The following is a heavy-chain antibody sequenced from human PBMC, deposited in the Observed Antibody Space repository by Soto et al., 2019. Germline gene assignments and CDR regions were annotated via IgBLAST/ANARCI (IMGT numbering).Heavy chain of an antibody. V-gene: IGHV3-23*01. Sequence: GGSLRLSCAASGFTFSSYAMSWVRQAPGKGLEWVSAISGSGGSTYYADSVKGRFTISRDNSKNTLYLQMNSLRAEDAAVYYCAKDRSPSSNAFDIWGQGTMVTVSS. CDR1: GFTFSSYA. CDR2: ISGSGGST. D-gene: IGHD1-26*01. J-gene: IGHJ3*02. CDR3: AKDRSPSSNAFDI.